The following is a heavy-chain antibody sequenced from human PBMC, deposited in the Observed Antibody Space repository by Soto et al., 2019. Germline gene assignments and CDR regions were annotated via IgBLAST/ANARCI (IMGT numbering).Heavy chain of an antibody. CDR2: INAGNGNT. D-gene: IGHD2-2*01. Sequence: ASVKVSCKASGYTFTSYAMHWVRQAPGQRLEWMGWINAGNGNTKYSQKFQGRVTITRDTSASTAYMELSSMRSEDTAVYYCAREHVVVKATKGVLVFDPWGQGTLVTVSS. V-gene: IGHV1-3*01. CDR1: GYTFTSYA. J-gene: IGHJ5*02. CDR3: AREHVVVKATKGVLVFDP.